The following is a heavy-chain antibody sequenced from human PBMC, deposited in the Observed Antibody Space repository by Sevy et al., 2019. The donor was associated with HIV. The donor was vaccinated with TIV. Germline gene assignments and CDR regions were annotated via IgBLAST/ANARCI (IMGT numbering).Heavy chain of an antibody. CDR1: GGTFSSYA. J-gene: IGHJ6*03. CDR3: ARGLPTAWDYYYMDV. CDR2: IIPIFGTA. V-gene: IGHV1-69*06. Sequence: ASVKVSCKASGGTFSSYAISWVRQAPGQGLEWMGGIIPIFGTATYAPKFQGRVTITPDKSTSTAYMELSSLRSEDTAVYYCARGLPTAWDYYYMDVWGKGTTVTVSS. D-gene: IGHD4-17*01.